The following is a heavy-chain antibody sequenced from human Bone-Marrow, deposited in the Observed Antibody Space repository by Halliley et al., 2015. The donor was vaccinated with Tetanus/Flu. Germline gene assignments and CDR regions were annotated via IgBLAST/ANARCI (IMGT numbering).Heavy chain of an antibody. CDR3: ARAGYGGPTGFDP. Sequence: SLRLSCSVSGVSINNRNWWTWVRQPPGKGLEWIGEINHDGNTNYNPSLNSRVIMSVDMSKNLFSLKLNSVTAADTAVYYCARAGYGGPTGFDPWGQGTLVTVSS. CDR1: GVSINNRNW. CDR2: INHDGNT. D-gene: IGHD4-17*01. J-gene: IGHJ5*02. V-gene: IGHV4-4*02.